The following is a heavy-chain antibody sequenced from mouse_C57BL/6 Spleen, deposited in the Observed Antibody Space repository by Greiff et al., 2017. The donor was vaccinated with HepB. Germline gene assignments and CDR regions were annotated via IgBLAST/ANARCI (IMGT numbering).Heavy chain of an antibody. CDR1: GFTFSSYG. D-gene: IGHD2-4*01. CDR2: ISSGGSYT. V-gene: IGHV5-6*01. Sequence: EVKLLESGGDLVKPGGSLKLSCAASGFTFSSYGMSWVRQTPDKRLEWVATISSGGSYTYYPDSVKGRFTISRDNAKNTLYLQMSSLKSEDTAMYYCARPYYYDYDGSYFDYWGQGTTLTVSS. CDR3: ARPYYYDYDGSYFDY. J-gene: IGHJ2*01.